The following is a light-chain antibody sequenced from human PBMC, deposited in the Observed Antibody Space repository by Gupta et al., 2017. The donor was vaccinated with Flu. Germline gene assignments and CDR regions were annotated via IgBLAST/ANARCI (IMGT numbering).Light chain of an antibody. CDR1: QSVSDNY. CDR2: GAS. J-gene: IGKJ5*01. V-gene: IGKV3-20*01. Sequence: EILLTQSPGTLSLSPGEGATLSCRASQSVSDNYLAWYQQKLGQAPRLLIYGASTRATGIPDRFSGSGSGTDFTLTISRLEPEDFAVYHCQQYGSLPRTFGQGTRLEIK. CDR3: QQYGSLPRT.